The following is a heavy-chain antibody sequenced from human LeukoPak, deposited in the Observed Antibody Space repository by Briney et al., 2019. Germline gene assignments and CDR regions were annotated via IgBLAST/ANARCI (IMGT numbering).Heavy chain of an antibody. CDR2: IKQDGSEK. V-gene: IGHV3-7*01. CDR3: ARDAVGYCSGGSCYSHYYYGMDV. CDR1: GCTFSSYW. J-gene: IGHJ6*02. D-gene: IGHD2-15*01. Sequence: GGSLRLSCAASGCTFSSYWMSWVRQAPGKGLEWVANIKQDGSEKYYVDSVKGRFTISRDNAKNSLYLQMNSLRAEDTAVYYCARDAVGYCSGGSCYSHYYYGMDVWGQGTTVTVSS.